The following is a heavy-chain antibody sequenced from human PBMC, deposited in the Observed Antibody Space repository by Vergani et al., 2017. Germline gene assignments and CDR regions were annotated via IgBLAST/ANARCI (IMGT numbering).Heavy chain of an antibody. V-gene: IGHV3-30*03. Sequence: QVHLVESGGGVVQPGRSLRLSCAVSGFTSSYYGMHWVRQAPGKGLEWVAVISYDGTQKYYADSVKGRFTISRDNSKSTLYLQMNSLRTEDTAVYYCATKSCGTTGCQIGYFREWGQGTLVTVSS. CDR3: ATKSCGTTGCQIGYFRE. CDR1: GFTSSYYG. CDR2: ISYDGTQK. D-gene: IGHD1-1*01. J-gene: IGHJ1*01.